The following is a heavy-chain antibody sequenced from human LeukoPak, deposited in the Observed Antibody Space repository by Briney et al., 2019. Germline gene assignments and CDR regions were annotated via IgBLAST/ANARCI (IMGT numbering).Heavy chain of an antibody. CDR3: ARIGDDSSVRTQYYFDY. V-gene: IGHV4-34*01. Sequence: PSETLSLTCAVYGGSFSGYYWSWIRQPPGKGLEWIGEINHSGSTNYNPSLKSRVTISVDTSKNQFSLKLSSVTAADTAVYYCARIGDDSSVRTQYYFDYWGQGTLVTVSS. D-gene: IGHD3-22*01. CDR1: GGSFSGYY. J-gene: IGHJ4*02. CDR2: INHSGST.